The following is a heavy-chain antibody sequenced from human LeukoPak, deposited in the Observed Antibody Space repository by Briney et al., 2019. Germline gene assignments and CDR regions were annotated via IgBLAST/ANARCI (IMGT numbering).Heavy chain of an antibody. CDR2: IYYSGST. J-gene: IGHJ6*02. CDR3: ARDNWNYGSSMDV. CDR1: GGSISSGGYY. Sequence: PSETLSLTCTVSGGSISSGGYYWNWIRQPPGKGLEWIGYIYYSGSTNYNPSLKSRVTISVDTSKNQFSLKLSSVTAADTAVYYCARDNWNYGSSMDVWGQGTTVTVSS. V-gene: IGHV4-61*08. D-gene: IGHD1-7*01.